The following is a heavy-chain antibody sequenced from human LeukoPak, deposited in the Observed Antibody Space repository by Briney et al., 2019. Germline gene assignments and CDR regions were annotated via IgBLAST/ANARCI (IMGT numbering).Heavy chain of an antibody. Sequence: RTGGSLRLSCAASGFTFSSYAISWVRQAPGQGLEWMGRIIPILGIANYAQKFQGRVTITADKSTSTAYMELSSLRSEVTAVYYCARYPPSGWHQGMDYWGQGTLVTVSS. CDR2: IIPILGIA. V-gene: IGHV1-69*04. CDR3: ARYPPSGWHQGMDY. J-gene: IGHJ4*02. D-gene: IGHD6-19*01. CDR1: GFTFSSYA.